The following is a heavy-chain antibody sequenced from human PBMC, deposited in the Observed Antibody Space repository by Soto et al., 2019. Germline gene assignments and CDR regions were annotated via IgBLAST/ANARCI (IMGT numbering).Heavy chain of an antibody. Sequence: PGGSLRLSCAASGFTFSSYGMHWVRQAPGKGLEWVVVIWYVGSNKYYADSVKGRFTISRDNSKNTLYLQMNSLRAEDTAVYYCAREMEMATTLDYWGQGTLVTVSS. D-gene: IGHD1-1*01. CDR1: GFTFSSYG. CDR3: AREMEMATTLDY. CDR2: IWYVGSNK. J-gene: IGHJ4*02. V-gene: IGHV3-33*01.